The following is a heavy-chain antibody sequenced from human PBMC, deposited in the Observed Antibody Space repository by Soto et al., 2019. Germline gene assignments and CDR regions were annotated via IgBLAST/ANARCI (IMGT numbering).Heavy chain of an antibody. CDR2: TYYSGST. CDR1: GGSISSGGYY. Sequence: QVQLQESGPGLVKPSQTLSLTCTVSGGSISSGGYYWSWIRQHPGNDLEWIGYTYYSGSTYYDPSHKSRVTISVDTSKNPSSLKMSSVTAADTAVYYGARVFGADYGGIYYSIDVWGKGTTVTVSS. CDR3: ARVFGADYGGIYYSIDV. V-gene: IGHV4-31*03. D-gene: IGHD4-17*01. J-gene: IGHJ6*03.